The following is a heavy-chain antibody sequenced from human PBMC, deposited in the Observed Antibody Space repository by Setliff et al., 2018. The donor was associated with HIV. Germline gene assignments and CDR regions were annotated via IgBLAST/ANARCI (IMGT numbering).Heavy chain of an antibody. Sequence: ASVKVSCKASGYTFSDYYIHWVRQAPGQGLEWMGWISPNRGATNFAQRFLGRVTMTRDTSISTAYLELSSLTSDDTAVYYCARVLAGLNWFDPWGQGTLVTVSS. J-gene: IGHJ5*02. D-gene: IGHD2-15*01. CDR2: ISPNRGAT. CDR3: ARVLAGLNWFDP. V-gene: IGHV1-2*02. CDR1: GYTFSDYY.